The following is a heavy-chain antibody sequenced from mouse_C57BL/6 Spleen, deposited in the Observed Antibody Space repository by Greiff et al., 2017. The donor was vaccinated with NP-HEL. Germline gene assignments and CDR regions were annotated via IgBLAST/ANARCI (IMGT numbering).Heavy chain of an antibody. J-gene: IGHJ3*01. CDR3: ASYYGSSYEFAY. CDR2: IHPNSGST. D-gene: IGHD1-1*01. CDR1: GYTFTSYW. Sequence: VKLMESGAELVKPGASVKLSCKASGYTFTSYWMHWVKQRPGQGLEWIGMIHPNSGSTNYNEKFKSKATLTVDKSSSTAYMQLSSLTSEDSAVYYCASYYGSSYEFAYWGQGTLVTVSA. V-gene: IGHV1-64*01.